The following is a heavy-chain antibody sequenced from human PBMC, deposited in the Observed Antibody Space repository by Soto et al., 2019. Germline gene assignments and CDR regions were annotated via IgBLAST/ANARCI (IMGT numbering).Heavy chain of an antibody. V-gene: IGHV3-23*01. J-gene: IGHJ2*01. Sequence: GGSLRLSCAASGFTFSSYAMSWVRQAPGKGLEWVSAISGSGGSTYYADSVKGRLTISRDNSKNTLYLQMNSLRAEDTAVYYCAKDSDLYDYVWGSYLRYFDLWGRGTLVTVSS. CDR1: GFTFSSYA. D-gene: IGHD3-16*02. CDR3: AKDSDLYDYVWGSYLRYFDL. CDR2: ISGSGGST.